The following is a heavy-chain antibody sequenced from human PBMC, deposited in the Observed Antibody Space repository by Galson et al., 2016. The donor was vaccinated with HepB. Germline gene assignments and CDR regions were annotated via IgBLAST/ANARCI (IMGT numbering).Heavy chain of an antibody. V-gene: IGHV3-30-3*01. CDR1: GFTFSSYA. CDR3: ARGTLTGYSGYDLDY. D-gene: IGHD5-12*01. J-gene: IGHJ4*02. CDR2: ISYDGSKK. Sequence: SLRLSCAASGFTFSSYAMHWVRQAPGKGLEWVAMISYDGSKKYYADSVKGRFTISRDNSKSTLYLQMNSLRAEDTAVYFCARGTLTGYSGYDLDYWGQGTLVTVSS.